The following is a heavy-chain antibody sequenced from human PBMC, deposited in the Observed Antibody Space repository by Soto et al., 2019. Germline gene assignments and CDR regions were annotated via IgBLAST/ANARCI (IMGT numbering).Heavy chain of an antibody. CDR1: GFTFSSYG. Sequence: QVQLVESGGGVVQPGRSLRLSCAASGFTFSSYGMHWVRQAPGKGLEWVAVIWYDGSNKYYADSVKGRFTISRDNSKNTLYLQMNSLRAEDTAVYYCARDRGYYGSGSYFVFYYYYGMDVWGQGTTVTVSS. V-gene: IGHV3-33*01. CDR3: ARDRGYYGSGSYFVFYYYYGMDV. J-gene: IGHJ6*02. CDR2: IWYDGSNK. D-gene: IGHD3-10*01.